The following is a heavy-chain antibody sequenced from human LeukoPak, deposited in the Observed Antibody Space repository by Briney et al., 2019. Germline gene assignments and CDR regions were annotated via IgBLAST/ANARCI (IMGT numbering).Heavy chain of an antibody. J-gene: IGHJ6*03. D-gene: IGHD1-7*01. Sequence: PSETLSLTCAVYGGSFSGYYWSWIRQPPGKGLEWIGEINHSGSTNYNPSLKSRVTISVDTPKNQFSLKLSSVTAADTAVYYCARARELPGYYYYYMDVWGKGTTVTVSS. CDR1: GGSFSGYY. CDR2: INHSGST. V-gene: IGHV4-34*01. CDR3: ARARELPGYYYYYMDV.